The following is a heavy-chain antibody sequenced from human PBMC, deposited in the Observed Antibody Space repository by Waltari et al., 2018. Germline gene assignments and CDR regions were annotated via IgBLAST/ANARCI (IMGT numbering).Heavy chain of an antibody. CDR3: AGSIAARPTVLDY. J-gene: IGHJ4*02. CDR1: GGTFSSSA. Sequence: QVQLVQSGAEVKKPGSSVKVSCKASGGTFSSSAISWVRQAPGQGLEWMGGIIPIFGTANYAQKFQGRVTITADESTSTAYMELSSLRSEDTAVYYCAGSIAARPTVLDYWGQGTLVIVSS. D-gene: IGHD6-6*01. V-gene: IGHV1-69*13. CDR2: IIPIFGTA.